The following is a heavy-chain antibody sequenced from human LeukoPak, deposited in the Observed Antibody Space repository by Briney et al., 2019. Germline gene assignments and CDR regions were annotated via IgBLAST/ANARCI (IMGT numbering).Heavy chain of an antibody. Sequence: SVEVSCKASGGTFSSYAISWVRQAPGQGLEWMGGIIPIFGTANYAQKFQGRVTITADESTSTAYMELSSLRSEDTAVYYCASSAAYCSGGSCYSNWGQGTLVTVSS. CDR2: IIPIFGTA. V-gene: IGHV1-69*01. CDR3: ASSAAYCSGGSCYSN. CDR1: GGTFSSYA. J-gene: IGHJ4*02. D-gene: IGHD2-15*01.